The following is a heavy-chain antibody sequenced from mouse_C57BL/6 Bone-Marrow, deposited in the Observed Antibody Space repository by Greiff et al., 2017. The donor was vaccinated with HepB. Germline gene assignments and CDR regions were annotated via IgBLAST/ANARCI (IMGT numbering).Heavy chain of an antibody. CDR3: AHYYGSSLRYWYFDV. Sequence: VQLQQPGAELVKPGASVKMSCKASGYTFTSYWITWVKQRPGQGLEWIGDIYPGSGSTNYNEKFKSKATLTVDTSSSTAYMQLSSLTSEDSAVYYCAHYYGSSLRYWYFDVWGTGTTVTVSS. CDR2: IYPGSGST. D-gene: IGHD1-1*01. CDR1: GYTFTSYW. J-gene: IGHJ1*03. V-gene: IGHV1-55*01.